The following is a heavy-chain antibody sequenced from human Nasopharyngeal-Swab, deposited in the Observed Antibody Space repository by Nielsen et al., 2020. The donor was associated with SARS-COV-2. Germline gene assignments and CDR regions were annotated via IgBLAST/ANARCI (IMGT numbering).Heavy chain of an antibody. D-gene: IGHD3-3*01. Sequence: VRQAPGKGLEWVLSISSSSSYIYYADSVKGRFTISRDSAKNSLYLQMNSLRAEDTAVYYCARVVLRFLEWIPRLYGMDVWGQGTTVTVSS. J-gene: IGHJ6*02. CDR2: ISSSSSYI. CDR3: ARVVLRFLEWIPRLYGMDV. V-gene: IGHV3-21*01.